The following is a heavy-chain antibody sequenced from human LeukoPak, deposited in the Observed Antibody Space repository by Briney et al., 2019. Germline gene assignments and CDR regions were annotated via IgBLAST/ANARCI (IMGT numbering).Heavy chain of an antibody. CDR1: GGSINSATFY. Sequence: SETLSLTCTVSGGSINSATFYWSWIRHLPGKGLEWIRNTDHSGTAYYNPSLKSRITISVDRSKDQFSLTLTSVTAADTAVYYCARYDGRTAAGWFDPWGQGALVTVSS. CDR2: TDHSGTA. V-gene: IGHV4-31*03. CDR3: ARYDGRTAAGWFDP. D-gene: IGHD2-2*01. J-gene: IGHJ5*02.